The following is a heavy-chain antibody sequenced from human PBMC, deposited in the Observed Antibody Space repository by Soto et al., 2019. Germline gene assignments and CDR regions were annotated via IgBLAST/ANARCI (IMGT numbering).Heavy chain of an antibody. J-gene: IGHJ5*02. CDR3: GYSGHEKNWFDP. V-gene: IGHV5-10-1*01. CDR2: IDPSDSYT. CDR1: GYSFTSYW. D-gene: IGHD5-12*01. Sequence: PGESLKISCKGSGYSFTSYWISWVRQMPGKGLEWMGRIDPSDSYTDYSPSFQGHVTISADKSISTAYLQWSSLKASDTAMYYCGYSGHEKNWFDPWGQGTLVTVSS.